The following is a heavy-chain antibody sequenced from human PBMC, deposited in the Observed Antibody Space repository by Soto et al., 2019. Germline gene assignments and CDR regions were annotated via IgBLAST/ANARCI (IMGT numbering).Heavy chain of an antibody. V-gene: IGHV4-28*01. J-gene: IGHJ4*02. D-gene: IGHD1-26*01. Sequence: QVQLQESGPGLVKPSDTLSLTCAVSGYSISSSNWWGWIRQPTGKGLEWIGYIYYSGTTYYNPSLKSRVNMSVDTSKNQFSLKLTSVTAVDTAVYYCARREIQGPIDYWGQGTLVTVSS. CDR3: ARREIQGPIDY. CDR2: IYYSGTT. CDR1: GYSISSSNW.